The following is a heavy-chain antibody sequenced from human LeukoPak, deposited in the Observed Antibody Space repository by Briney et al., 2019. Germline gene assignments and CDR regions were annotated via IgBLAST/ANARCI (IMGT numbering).Heavy chain of an antibody. Sequence: PSETLSLTCIVSGASISTYYWSWFRQPPGKGPERIGNIYHTGGTNYNPSLKSRVTISVDTSKNQFSLRLTSVTAADTAIYYCAKSAGSKNAFDIWGQGTMVTVSS. J-gene: IGHJ3*02. V-gene: IGHV4-59*01. CDR1: GASISTYY. CDR2: IYHTGGT. CDR3: AKSAGSKNAFDI.